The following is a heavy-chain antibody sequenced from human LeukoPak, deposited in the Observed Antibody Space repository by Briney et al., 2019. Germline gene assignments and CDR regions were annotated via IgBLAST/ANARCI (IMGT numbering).Heavy chain of an antibody. V-gene: IGHV4-34*01. CDR3: ARGRYCSSTSCYPAFDY. CDR2: INHSGST. J-gene: IGHJ4*02. D-gene: IGHD2-2*01. Sequence: SETLSLTCAVYGGSFSGYYWSWIRQPPGKGLEWIGEINHSGSTNYNPSLKSRVTISVDTSKNQFSLKLSSVTAADTAVYYCARGRYCSSTSCYPAFDYWGQGTLVTVSS. CDR1: GGSFSGYY.